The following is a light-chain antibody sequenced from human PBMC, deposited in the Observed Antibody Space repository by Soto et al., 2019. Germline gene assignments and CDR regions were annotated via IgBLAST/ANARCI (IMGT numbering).Light chain of an antibody. J-gene: IGKJ1*01. CDR1: QSVSSY. Sequence: EVVLTQSPATLSLSPGERATLSCRASQSVSSYFAWFQQKPGQPPRLLIYDASNRATGIPARFSGSGSGTDFPLTISSLEPEDFAVYYCQQRSNWPRTFGQGTKVEIK. CDR3: QQRSNWPRT. V-gene: IGKV3-11*01. CDR2: DAS.